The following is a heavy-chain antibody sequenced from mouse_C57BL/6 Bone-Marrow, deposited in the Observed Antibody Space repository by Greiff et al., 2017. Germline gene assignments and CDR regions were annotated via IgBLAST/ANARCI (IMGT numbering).Heavy chain of an antibody. CDR1: GYAFSSSW. Sequence: VQLQESGPELVKPGASVKISCKASGYAFSSSWMNWVKQRPGKGLEWIGRIYPGDGDTNYNGKFKGKATLTADKSSSTAYMQLSSLTSEDSAVYFCARHDLGAYWGQGTLVTVSA. J-gene: IGHJ3*01. CDR3: ARHDLGAY. D-gene: IGHD3-3*01. V-gene: IGHV1-82*01. CDR2: IYPGDGDT.